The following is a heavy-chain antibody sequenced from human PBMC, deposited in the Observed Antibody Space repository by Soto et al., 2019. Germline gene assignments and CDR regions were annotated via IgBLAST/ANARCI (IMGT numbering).Heavy chain of an antibody. CDR3: AGDNTYSSSWRRTRDYYGMDV. CDR2: ITPFNGNT. D-gene: IGHD6-13*01. J-gene: IGHJ6*02. CDR1: GYTFTYRY. Sequence: QMQLVQSGAEVKKTGSSVKVSCKASGYTFTYRYLHWVRQAPGQALEWMGWITPFNGNTNYAQKFQDRVTITRDRYMSTAYMELSSLRSEDTAMYYCAGDNTYSSSWRRTRDYYGMDVWGQGTTVTVSS. V-gene: IGHV1-45*02.